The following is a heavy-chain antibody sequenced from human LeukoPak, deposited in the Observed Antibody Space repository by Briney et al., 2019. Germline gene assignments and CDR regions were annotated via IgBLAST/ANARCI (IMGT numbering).Heavy chain of an antibody. J-gene: IGHJ4*02. D-gene: IGHD3-10*01. V-gene: IGHV4-39*07. Sequence: PSETLSLTCTVSGGSISSSSYYWGWIRQPPGKGLEWIGSIYYSGSTYYNPSLKSRVTISVDTSKNQFSLKLSSVTAADTAVYYCARDEYGSGSSILYWGQGTLVTVSS. CDR1: GGSISSSSYY. CDR2: IYYSGST. CDR3: ARDEYGSGSSILY.